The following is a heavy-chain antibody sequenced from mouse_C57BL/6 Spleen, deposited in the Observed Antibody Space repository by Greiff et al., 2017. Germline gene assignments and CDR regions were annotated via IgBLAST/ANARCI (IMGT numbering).Heavy chain of an antibody. J-gene: IGHJ3*01. CDR2: INPHNGGT. Sequence: EFQLHQSGPELVRPGASVKISCKASGYPFTDSYMNWVKRSHGKRLEWIGEINPHNGGTSYNQKFKGKATLTVDKSSSTAYMERRSLTSEDSAVYYCARYDYRFDYWGQGTLVTVSA. CDR3: ARYDYRFDY. CDR1: GYPFTDSY. D-gene: IGHD2-4*01. V-gene: IGHV1-26*01.